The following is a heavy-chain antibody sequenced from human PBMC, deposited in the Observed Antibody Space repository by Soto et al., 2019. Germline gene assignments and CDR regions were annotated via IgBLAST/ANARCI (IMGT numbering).Heavy chain of an antibody. CDR2: IIPMFGSP. CDR1: GGTLNTNA. Sequence: QVQLVQSGAEVKKAGSSVEVSCKASGGTLNTNAISWVRQAPGQGLEWMGAIIPMFGSPKYAQKFLGRVTITADNPTSTIYMEMITLPSADTAVYYCARGGFVAGLYNAMDAWGQGTTVAVSS. J-gene: IGHJ6*02. D-gene: IGHD6-19*01. CDR3: ARGGFVAGLYNAMDA. V-gene: IGHV1-69*06.